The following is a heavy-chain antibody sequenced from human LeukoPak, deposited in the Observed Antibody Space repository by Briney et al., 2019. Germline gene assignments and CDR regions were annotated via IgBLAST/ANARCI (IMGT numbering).Heavy chain of an antibody. V-gene: IGHV4-59*01. CDR3: ARLTGYSSESWFDP. CDR1: GGSISSYY. D-gene: IGHD3-9*01. J-gene: IGHJ5*02. CDR2: IYYSGST. Sequence: SETLSLTCTASGGSISSYYWSWIRQPPGKGLEWIGYIYYSGSTNYKSSLKSRVTISVDTSKNQFSLKLSSVTAADTAVYYCARLTGYSSESWFDPWGQGTLVTVSS.